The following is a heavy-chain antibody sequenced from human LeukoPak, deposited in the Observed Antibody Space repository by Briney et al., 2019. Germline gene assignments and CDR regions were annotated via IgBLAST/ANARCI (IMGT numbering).Heavy chain of an antibody. J-gene: IGHJ4*02. CDR3: ARGTGYFSSGNYYDLDY. CDR1: GFTFSSYL. V-gene: IGHV3-74*01. CDR2: INIDGTNT. D-gene: IGHD1-26*01. Sequence: PGGSLRLSCAASGFTFSSYLLHWVRQAPGKGLVWVSHINIDGTNTDYADSVKGRFTISRDNAKNTLYLQMSSLRAEDTAVYYCARGTGYFSSGNYYDLDYWGQGTLVTVSS.